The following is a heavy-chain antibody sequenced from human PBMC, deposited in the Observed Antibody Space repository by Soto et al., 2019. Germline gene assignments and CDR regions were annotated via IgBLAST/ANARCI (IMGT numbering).Heavy chain of an antibody. J-gene: IGHJ4*02. V-gene: IGHV4-39*02. D-gene: IGHD2-21*02. CDR2: VYYTGTT. Sequence: PSETLSLTCTVSGGSIRTSDYYWVWIRQTPGRGLEWIGSVYYTGTTYYTPSLQGRVTMSADTSKNTFFLELRSVTAADTAVYYCARGPPILMGTTIVPRHYYFDYWGPGTLVTVSS. CDR3: ARGPPILMGTTIVPRHYYFDY. CDR1: GGSIRTSDYY.